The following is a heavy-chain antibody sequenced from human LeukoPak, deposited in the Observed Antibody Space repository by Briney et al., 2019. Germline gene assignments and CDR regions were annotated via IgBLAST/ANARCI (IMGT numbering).Heavy chain of an antibody. CDR2: ITSGGGT. D-gene: IGHD4-17*01. V-gene: IGHV3-23*01. Sequence: PGGSLRLSCAASGFTFSNYAVMWVRQAPGQGLEWVSAITSGGGTRYGDSVKGGFIIPRDNSTNKLYLQMNSLRAEDTAEDFCAGDQNGDYIRAFDFWGRGTVVTVSS. CDR1: GFTFSNYA. CDR3: AGDQNGDYIRAFDF. J-gene: IGHJ3*01.